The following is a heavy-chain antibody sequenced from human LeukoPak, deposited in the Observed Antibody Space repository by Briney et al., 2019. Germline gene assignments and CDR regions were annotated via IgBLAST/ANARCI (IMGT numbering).Heavy chain of an antibody. Sequence: SEALSLTCSVSGGSLSSHYWSWIRQPPGKALEWIGYIYHSGGNRYNPSLKSRVTISLDTSKNQLSLQLSSVTAADTAVYYCAKVGSYDSSGYYFSDWGQGTLVTVSS. J-gene: IGHJ4*02. CDR1: GGSLSSHY. CDR2: IYHSGGN. CDR3: AKVGSYDSSGYYFSD. D-gene: IGHD3-22*01. V-gene: IGHV4-59*11.